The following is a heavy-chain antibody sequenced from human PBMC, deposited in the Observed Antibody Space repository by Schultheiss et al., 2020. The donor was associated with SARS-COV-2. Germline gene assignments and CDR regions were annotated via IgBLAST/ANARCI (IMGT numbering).Heavy chain of an antibody. J-gene: IGHJ6*02. V-gene: IGHV3-13*05. CDR2: IGTAGDP. D-gene: IGHD3-3*01. Sequence: GESLKISCAASGFTFSSYDMHWVRQATGKGLEWVSAIGTAGDPYYPGSVKGRFTISRENAMNSLYLQMNSLRAEDTAVYYCARVTFWSGYYAYYYYGMDVWGQGTTVTVSS. CDR3: ARVTFWSGYYAYYYYGMDV. CDR1: GFTFSSYD.